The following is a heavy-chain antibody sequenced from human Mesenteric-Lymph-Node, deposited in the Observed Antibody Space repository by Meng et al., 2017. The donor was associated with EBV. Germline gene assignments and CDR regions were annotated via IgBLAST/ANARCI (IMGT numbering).Heavy chain of an antibody. CDR3: AKYSGSYSFAY. Sequence: VRTGSEVKDPEASVKATCKASRYPFKTYAMNWVRQAPAQGLEWMGWINTDTGNPTDAQGFTGRFVFSLDTSVSTTYREITDLKAEDTALYYCAKYSGSYSFAYWGQGTLVTVSS. D-gene: IGHD3-10*01. V-gene: IGHV7-4-1*02. CDR1: RYPFKTYA. CDR2: INTDTGNP. J-gene: IGHJ4*02.